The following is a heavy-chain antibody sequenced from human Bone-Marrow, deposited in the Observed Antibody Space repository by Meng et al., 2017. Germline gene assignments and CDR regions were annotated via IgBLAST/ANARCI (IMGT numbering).Heavy chain of an antibody. CDR1: GFTFSNAW. J-gene: IGHJ4*02. V-gene: IGHV3-15*01. Sequence: GGSLRLSCAASGFTFSNAWMTWVRQASGKGLEWIGRMKSNVDGGTVDYAAAVKGRFFISRDDSENTFYLQMNSLKTEDTAVYYCSGHVDYWGQGTLVTVSS. CDR2: MKSNVDGGTV. CDR3: SGHVDY.